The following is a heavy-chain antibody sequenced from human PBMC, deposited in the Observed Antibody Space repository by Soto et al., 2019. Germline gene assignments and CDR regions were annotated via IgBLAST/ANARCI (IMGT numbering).Heavy chain of an antibody. V-gene: IGHV3-9*01. Sequence: EVQLVESGGGLVQPGRSLRLSCAASGFTFDDYAMHWVRQAPGKGLEWVSGISWNSGRPGYADSVKGRFTISRDNAKNSLYLQMNSLRAEDTALYYCAKDGYNGYDRGNDFDYWGQGTQVTVSS. D-gene: IGHD5-12*01. J-gene: IGHJ4*02. CDR1: GFTFDDYA. CDR3: AKDGYNGYDRGNDFDY. CDR2: ISWNSGRP.